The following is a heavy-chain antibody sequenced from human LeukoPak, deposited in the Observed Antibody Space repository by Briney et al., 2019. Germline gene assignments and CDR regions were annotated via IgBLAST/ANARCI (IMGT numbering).Heavy chain of an antibody. J-gene: IGHJ3*02. V-gene: IGHV4-59*01. CDR1: GGSISSYY. CDR3: ARWVESSGWPRAFDI. D-gene: IGHD6-19*01. CDR2: IYYSGST. Sequence: SETLSLTCTVSGGSISSYYWSWLRQPPGKGLEWIGYIYYSGSTNYNPSLKSRVTISVDTSKNQFSLKLSSATATDTAVYYCARWVESSGWPRAFDIWGQGTMVTVSS.